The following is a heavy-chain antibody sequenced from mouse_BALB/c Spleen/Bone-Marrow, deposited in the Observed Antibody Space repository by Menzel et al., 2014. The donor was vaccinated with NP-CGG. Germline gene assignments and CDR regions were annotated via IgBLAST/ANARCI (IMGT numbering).Heavy chain of an antibody. V-gene: IGHV14-3*02. Sequence: VQLKHSGAELVKPGASVKLSCTASGFNIKDTYMHWVKQRPEQGLEWIGRIDPANGSTKYDPKFQGKATITADTSSNTAYLQLSSLTSEDTAVYYCASYRCAWYFDVWGAGTTVTVSS. CDR2: IDPANGST. D-gene: IGHD2-14*01. CDR3: ASYRCAWYFDV. J-gene: IGHJ1*01. CDR1: GFNIKDTY.